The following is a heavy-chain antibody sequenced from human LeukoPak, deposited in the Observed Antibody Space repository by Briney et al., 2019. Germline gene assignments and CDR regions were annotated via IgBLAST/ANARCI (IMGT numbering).Heavy chain of an antibody. CDR3: ARAGLDFGFGQLDIDY. V-gene: IGHV5-51*01. Sequence: GESLRISCKGSEYSFSTYWIGWVRQIPGKGLEWMGIIYPADSDTRYSPSFQGQVTISVDKFLSTAYLQWSSLKASDSAMYYCARAGLDFGFGQLDIDYWGQGTLVTVSS. CDR2: IYPADSDT. CDR1: EYSFSTYW. J-gene: IGHJ4*02. D-gene: IGHD3-10*01.